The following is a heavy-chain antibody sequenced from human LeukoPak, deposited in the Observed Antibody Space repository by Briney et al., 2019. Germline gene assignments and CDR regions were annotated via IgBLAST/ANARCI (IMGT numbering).Heavy chain of an antibody. V-gene: IGHV1-2*02. D-gene: IGHD2-21*01. CDR1: GFTFTGQY. Sequence: ASVKVSCKISGFTFTGQYLHWVRQAPGQGLEWMGWIYPESGGTNYAQKFQGRVTMTRDTSSDTAYLELSRLRSDDTAVYYCSGGGAKYDYWGQGTRVTVSS. J-gene: IGHJ4*02. CDR3: SGGGAKYDY. CDR2: IYPESGGT.